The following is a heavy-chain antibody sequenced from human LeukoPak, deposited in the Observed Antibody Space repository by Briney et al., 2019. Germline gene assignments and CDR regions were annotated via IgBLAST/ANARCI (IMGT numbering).Heavy chain of an antibody. V-gene: IGHV4-39*07. D-gene: IGHD3-22*01. Sequence: KPSETLSLTCTVSGGSIRSSYYYWGWIRQPPGKGLEWIGSIYDSGSTYYNPSLKSRVTISVDTSKNQFSLKLSSVTAADTAVYYCARVRISMIVVAYGMDVWGQGTMVTVSS. CDR3: ARVRISMIVVAYGMDV. CDR1: GGSIRSSYYY. J-gene: IGHJ6*02. CDR2: IYDSGST.